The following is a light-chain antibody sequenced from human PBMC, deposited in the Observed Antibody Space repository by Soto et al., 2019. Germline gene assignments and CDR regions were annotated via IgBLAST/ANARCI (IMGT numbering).Light chain of an antibody. CDR2: KAS. CDR1: QTISSW. CDR3: HQYSYYAT. Sequence: DIQMTQSPSTLSASVGDRVTITCRASQTISSWLAWYQQKPGKAPKLLIYKASTLESGVPSRVSGSGSGTDFTLTVTSLQAEDFATYYCHQYSYYATFGQGTKVEIK. V-gene: IGKV1-5*03. J-gene: IGKJ1*01.